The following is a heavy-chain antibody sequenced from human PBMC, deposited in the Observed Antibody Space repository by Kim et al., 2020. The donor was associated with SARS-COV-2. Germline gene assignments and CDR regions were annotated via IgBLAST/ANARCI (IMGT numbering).Heavy chain of an antibody. V-gene: IGHV3-23*01. Sequence: DSVKGRFTISRDNSKNTLYLQMNSLRAEDTAVYYCAKFFYAGVAGILPDYWGQGTLVTVSS. J-gene: IGHJ4*02. CDR3: AKFFYAGVAGILPDY. D-gene: IGHD6-19*01.